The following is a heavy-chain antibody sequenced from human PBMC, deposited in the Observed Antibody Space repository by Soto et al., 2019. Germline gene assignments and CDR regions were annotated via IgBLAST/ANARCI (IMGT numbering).Heavy chain of an antibody. J-gene: IGHJ4*02. CDR1: GFTFSSYA. CDR3: AKGVVVPAATPYFDY. D-gene: IGHD2-2*01. Sequence: VGSLRLSCAASGFTFSSYAMSWVRQAPGKGLEWVSAISGSGGSTYYADSVKGRFTISRDNSKNTLYLQMNSLRAEDTAVYYCAKGVVVPAATPYFDYWGQGTLVTVSS. V-gene: IGHV3-23*01. CDR2: ISGSGGST.